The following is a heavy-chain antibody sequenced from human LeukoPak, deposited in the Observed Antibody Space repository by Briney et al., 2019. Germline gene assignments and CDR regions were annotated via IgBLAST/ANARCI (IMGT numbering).Heavy chain of an antibody. Sequence: SETLSLTCAVYGGSFSGYYWSWIRQPPGKGLEWIGEINHSGSTNYNPSLKSRVTIPVDTSKNQFSLKLSSVTAADTAVYYCARQGLRYYGSGSYFGYWGQGTLVTVSS. CDR3: ARQGLRYYGSGSYFGY. D-gene: IGHD3-10*01. V-gene: IGHV4-34*01. CDR1: GGSFSGYY. J-gene: IGHJ4*02. CDR2: INHSGST.